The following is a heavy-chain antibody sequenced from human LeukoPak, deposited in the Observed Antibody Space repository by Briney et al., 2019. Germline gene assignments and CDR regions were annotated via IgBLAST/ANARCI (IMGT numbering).Heavy chain of an antibody. D-gene: IGHD2-15*01. CDR3: ARQRCSGGSCYRVDQLYYMDV. CDR1: GDSINDHY. Sequence: PSETLSLTCTVSGDSINDHYWSWSRHPPGEGLGWISYIYSSVSTNYNPSPKSRVTISIHTSKSQFSLKLTSVTADDAGVYYCARQRCSGGSCYRVDQLYYMDVWGKGSTVTVSS. J-gene: IGHJ6*03. CDR2: IYSSVST. V-gene: IGHV4-4*09.